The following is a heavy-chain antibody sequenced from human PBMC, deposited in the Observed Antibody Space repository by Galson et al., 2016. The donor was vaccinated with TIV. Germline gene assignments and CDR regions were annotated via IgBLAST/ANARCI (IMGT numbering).Heavy chain of an antibody. CDR2: IYTSGST. D-gene: IGHD2-2*01. J-gene: IGHJ5*02. Sequence: TLSLTCTVSGGSISSGSYYWSWIRQPAGKGLEWIGRIYTSGSTNYNPSLKSRVTILVDTSKNQFSLKLSSVTAADTAVYYCARARAHCSSTSCYGNWFDPWGQGTLVTVSS. CDR3: ARARAHCSSTSCYGNWFDP. CDR1: GGSISSGSYY. V-gene: IGHV4-61*02.